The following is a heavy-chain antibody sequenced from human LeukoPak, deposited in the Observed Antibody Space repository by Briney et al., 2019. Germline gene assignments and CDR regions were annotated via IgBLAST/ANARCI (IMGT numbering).Heavy chain of an antibody. CDR3: VRGPHIAATSY. Sequence: GGSLRLSCVASGFSFNNYRMTWVRQAPGKGLEWVANIKQDGSEKQYVDSVKGRFAVSRDNAKKSLYLQINTLRAEDTAVYYCVRGPHIAATSYWGQGTLVTVSS. CDR1: GFSFNNYR. D-gene: IGHD6-25*01. CDR2: IKQDGSEK. J-gene: IGHJ4*02. V-gene: IGHV3-7*03.